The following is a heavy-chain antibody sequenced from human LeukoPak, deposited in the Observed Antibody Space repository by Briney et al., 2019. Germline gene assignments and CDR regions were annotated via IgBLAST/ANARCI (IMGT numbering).Heavy chain of an antibody. Sequence: SETLSLTCTVPGGSITNYYWSWIRQPPGKGLEWIGYVYYSGSTNYNPSLKSRVTISVDTSKNQFSLKLSSVTAADTAVYHCAATMVRGVHTHFDYWGQGTLVTVSS. CDR1: GGSITNYY. CDR3: AATMVRGVHTHFDY. V-gene: IGHV4-59*08. D-gene: IGHD3-10*01. J-gene: IGHJ4*02. CDR2: VYYSGST.